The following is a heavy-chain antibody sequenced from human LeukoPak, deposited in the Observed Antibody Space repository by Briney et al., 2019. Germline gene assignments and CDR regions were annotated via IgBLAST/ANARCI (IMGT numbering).Heavy chain of an antibody. J-gene: IGHJ4*02. V-gene: IGHV1-2*02. CDR1: GYTFTGYY. D-gene: IGHD3-22*01. CDR3: ARESRALYDSSGYDY. Sequence: AASVKVSCKASGYTFTGYYMHWVRQAPGQGLVWMGWINPNSGGRNYAQKFQGRVTMTRDTSISTAYMELSRLRSDDTAVYYCARESRALYDSSGYDYWGQGTLVTVSS. CDR2: INPNSGGR.